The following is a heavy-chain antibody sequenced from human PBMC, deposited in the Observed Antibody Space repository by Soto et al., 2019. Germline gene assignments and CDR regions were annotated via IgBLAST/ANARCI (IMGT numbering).Heavy chain of an antibody. Sequence: PGGSLRLSCAASGFTFSNAWMNWVRQAPGKGLEWVGRIKKRADGGTADHVTPGKARFTISRDNSKDPLMLQVTGLKTEDTACYYCTTVNPYNYYCPGHYYWGQGTLVTVSS. D-gene: IGHD2-8*02. CDR1: GFTFSNAW. J-gene: IGHJ4*02. CDR3: TTVNPYNYYCPGHYY. V-gene: IGHV3-15*01. CDR2: IKKRADGGTA.